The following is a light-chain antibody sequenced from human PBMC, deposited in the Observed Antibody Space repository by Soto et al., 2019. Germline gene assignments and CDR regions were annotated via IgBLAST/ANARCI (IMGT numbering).Light chain of an antibody. V-gene: IGLV1-44*01. CDR1: SSNIGSHT. J-gene: IGLJ3*02. Sequence: QSVLTQPPSASVTPGQRVTISSSGSSSNIGSHTVNWYQQLPGTAPKVLIYNDNQRPSGVPDRFSGSKSGTSASLAISGPQSEDEADYYCAAWDDSLSGWMFGGGTKVTVL. CDR2: NDN. CDR3: AAWDDSLSGWM.